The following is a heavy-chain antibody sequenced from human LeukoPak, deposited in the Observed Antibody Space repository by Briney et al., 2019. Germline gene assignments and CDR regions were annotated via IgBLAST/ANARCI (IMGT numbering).Heavy chain of an antibody. CDR2: TYYRSKWYI. V-gene: IGHV6-1*01. J-gene: IGHJ4*02. D-gene: IGHD6-19*01. CDR3: ARAVAVAGQHFDY. Sequence: SQTLSLTCAISGDSVSSNSATWNWVRQSPSRGLEWLGRTYYRSKWYIDYAVSVRSRITFNPDTSKNQFSLQLNSVTPEDTAVYYCARAVAVAGQHFDYRGQGTLVTVSS. CDR1: GDSVSSNSAT.